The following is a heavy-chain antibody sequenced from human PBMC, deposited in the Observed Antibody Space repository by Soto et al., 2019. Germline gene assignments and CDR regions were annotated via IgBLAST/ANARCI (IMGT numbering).Heavy chain of an antibody. CDR2: ISGSGGST. D-gene: IGHD6-13*01. Sequence: GGSLRLSCAASGFTLSSYAMSWVGQAPGKGLEWVSAISGSGGSTYYADSVKGRFTISRDNSKNTLYLQMNSLRAEDTAVYSCARTWLAAGRDALDIWGQGTMVTVSS. J-gene: IGHJ3*02. CDR3: ARTWLAAGRDALDI. V-gene: IGHV3-23*01. CDR1: GFTLSSYA.